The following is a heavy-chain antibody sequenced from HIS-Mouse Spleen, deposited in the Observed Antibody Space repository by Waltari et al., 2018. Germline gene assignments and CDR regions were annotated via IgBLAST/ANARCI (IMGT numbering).Heavy chain of an antibody. V-gene: IGHV3-30*18. D-gene: IGHD6-19*01. CDR3: AKASSGWLDY. Sequence: QVQLVESGGGVVQPGRSLRLSRAASGFTFSSYGMHWVRQAPGKGVEWVAVISYDGSTKYYADSVKGRFTISRDNSKNTLYLQMNSRRAEDTAVYYCAKASSGWLDYWGQGTLVTVSS. CDR2: ISYDGSTK. CDR1: GFTFSSYG. J-gene: IGHJ4*02.